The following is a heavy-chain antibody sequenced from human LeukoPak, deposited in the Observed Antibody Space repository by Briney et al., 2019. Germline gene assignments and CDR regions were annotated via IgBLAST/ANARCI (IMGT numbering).Heavy chain of an antibody. J-gene: IGHJ4*02. Sequence: GGSLRLSCAASGFTVSRDWMHWVRQAPGKGLVWVSRINGDGTTIDYADSVKGRFTISRDNVKNTLYLQMDSLRADDTAVHYCARDGNKPVVEYDYWGQGTQVTVSS. CDR2: INGDGTTI. V-gene: IGHV3-74*01. CDR1: GFTVSRDW. CDR3: ARDGNKPVVEYDY. D-gene: IGHD2-21*01.